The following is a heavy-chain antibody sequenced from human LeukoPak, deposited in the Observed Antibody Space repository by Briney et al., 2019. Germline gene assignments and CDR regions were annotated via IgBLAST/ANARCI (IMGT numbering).Heavy chain of an antibody. Sequence: SVKVSCKASGGTFNNDAISWVRQASGQGLEWMGGVTPIFGSSNYAQKFQGRVTMTTDTSTSTAYMELRSLRSDDTAVYYCARDEDDSSGYYPLGFGYYYGMDVWGQGTTVTVSS. CDR2: VTPIFGSS. V-gene: IGHV1-69*05. CDR3: ARDEDDSSGYYPLGFGYYYGMDV. D-gene: IGHD3-22*01. J-gene: IGHJ6*02. CDR1: GGTFNNDA.